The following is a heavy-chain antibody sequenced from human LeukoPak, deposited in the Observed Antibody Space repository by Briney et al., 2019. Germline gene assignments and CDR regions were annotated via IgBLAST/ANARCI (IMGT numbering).Heavy chain of an antibody. CDR1: GGSISSHS. J-gene: IGHJ3*02. CDR3: ARSDYYDSCGYYSYSFDI. CDR2: IYHSGST. V-gene: IGHV4-59*08. D-gene: IGHD3-22*01. Sequence: SETLSLTCTVSGGSISSHSWSWIRQPPGKGPEWIGYIYHSGSTNYNPSLQSRVTLSVDTSKNQFSLNLTSVTAADTAVYYCARSDYYDSCGYYSYSFDIWGQGTLVTFSS.